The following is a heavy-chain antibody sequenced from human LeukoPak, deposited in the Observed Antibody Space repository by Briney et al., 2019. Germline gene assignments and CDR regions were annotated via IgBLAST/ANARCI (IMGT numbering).Heavy chain of an antibody. CDR2: INPSGDST. J-gene: IGHJ6*03. Sequence: GASVKVSCKASGYTFTSYYMHWVRQAPGQGLEWMGIINPSGDSTSYAQNFQGRVTMTTDMSTSTVYMELSSLTSDDTAMYYCARLARYSSSPISPLYYHYYMDVWGKGTTVTISS. V-gene: IGHV1-46*01. D-gene: IGHD6-19*01. CDR3: ARLARYSSSPISPLYYHYYMDV. CDR1: GYTFTSYY.